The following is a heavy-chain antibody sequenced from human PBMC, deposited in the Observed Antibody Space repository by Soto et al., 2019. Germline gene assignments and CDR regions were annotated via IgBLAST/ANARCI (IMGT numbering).Heavy chain of an antibody. D-gene: IGHD2-8*01. Sequence: GASVKVSCKASGYTFTSYGISWVRQAPGQGLEWMGWISAYNGNTNYARKLQGRVTMTTDTSTSTAYMELSRLRSDDTAVYYCATFAPTGLYPNWFDPWGQGTLVTVSS. CDR1: GYTFTSYG. V-gene: IGHV1-18*01. CDR2: ISAYNGNT. J-gene: IGHJ5*02. CDR3: ATFAPTGLYPNWFDP.